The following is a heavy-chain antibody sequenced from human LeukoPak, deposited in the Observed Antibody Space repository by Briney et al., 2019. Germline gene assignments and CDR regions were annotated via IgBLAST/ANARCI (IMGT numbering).Heavy chain of an antibody. J-gene: IGHJ4*02. CDR1: GFTFSNAW. CDR3: TTGESMVGSTIHIRWAD. V-gene: IGHV3-15*01. CDR2: IKSKTAGGTI. D-gene: IGHD1-26*01. Sequence: GGSLRLSCAASGFTFSNAWMTWVRQAPGKGLEWVGRIKSKTAGGTIDYAAPVKGRFPISRDDSKNTLYLQMNSLKTEDTAVYYCTTGESMVGSTIHIRWADWGQGTLVTVSS.